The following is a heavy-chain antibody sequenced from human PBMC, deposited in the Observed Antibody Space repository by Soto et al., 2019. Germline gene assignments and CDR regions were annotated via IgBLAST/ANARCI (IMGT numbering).Heavy chain of an antibody. J-gene: IGHJ4*02. CDR1: GGTFSSYA. CDR2: IIPIFGTA. Sequence: QVQLVQSGAEVKKPGSSVKVSCKASGGTFSSYAISWVRQAPGQGLEWMGGIIPIFGTADYAQKFQGRVTINADESTSTGYRGLSSRRSGDTAVYYCAGGDSGGSSGYYYTGGDYWGQGTLVTVSS. D-gene: IGHD3-22*01. CDR3: AGGDSGGSSGYYYTGGDY. V-gene: IGHV1-69*12.